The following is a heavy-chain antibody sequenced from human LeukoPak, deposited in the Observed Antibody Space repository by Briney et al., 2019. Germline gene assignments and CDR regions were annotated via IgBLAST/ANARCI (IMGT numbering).Heavy chain of an antibody. J-gene: IGHJ4*02. Sequence: QAGGSLRLSCAASGFTVSSNYMSWVRQAPGKGLEWVSVIYSGGSTYYADSVKGRFTISRDNSKNTLYLQMNSLRAEDTAVYYCATSFKYQLPLLDFWGQGTLVTVSS. V-gene: IGHV3-53*01. CDR2: IYSGGST. CDR1: GFTVSSNY. CDR3: ATSFKYQLPLLDF. D-gene: IGHD2-2*01.